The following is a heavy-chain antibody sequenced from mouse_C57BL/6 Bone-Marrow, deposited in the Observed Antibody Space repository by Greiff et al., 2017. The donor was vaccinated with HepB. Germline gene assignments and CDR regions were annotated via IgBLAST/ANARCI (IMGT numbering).Heavy chain of an antibody. CDR3: ARGGPTIVTTWYFDV. J-gene: IGHJ1*03. Sequence: EVHLVESGGGLVKPGGSLKLSCAASGFTFSSYAMSWVRQTPEKRLEWVATISDGGSYTYYSDNVKGRFTISRDNAKNNLYLQMSHLKSEDTAMYYCARGGPTIVTTWYFDVWGTGTTVTVSS. CDR1: GFTFSSYA. V-gene: IGHV5-4*01. D-gene: IGHD2-5*01. CDR2: ISDGGSYT.